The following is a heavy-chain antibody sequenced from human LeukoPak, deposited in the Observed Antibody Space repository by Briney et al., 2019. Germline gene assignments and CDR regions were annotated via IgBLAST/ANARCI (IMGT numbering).Heavy chain of an antibody. CDR1: GFTFSSYS. CDR3: ARDHYDFWSGYSTPDYYYYYMDV. J-gene: IGHJ6*03. Sequence: PGGSLRLSCAASGFTFSSYSMNWVRQAPGKGLEWVSSISSSSSYIYYADSVKGRFTISRDNAKNSLYLQMNSLRAEDTAVYYCARDHYDFWSGYSTPDYYYYYMDVWGKGTTVTVSS. CDR2: ISSSSSYI. D-gene: IGHD3-3*01. V-gene: IGHV3-21*01.